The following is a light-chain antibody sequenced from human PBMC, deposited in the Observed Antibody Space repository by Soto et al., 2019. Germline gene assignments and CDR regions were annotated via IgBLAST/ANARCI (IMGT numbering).Light chain of an antibody. CDR1: QSISSW. Sequence: DIQMTQSPSTLSASVRDRVTSAFRASQSISSWLAWYQQKPGKAPKLLIYDASSLESGVPSRFSGSGSGTEFTLTISSLQPDDFATYYCQQYNSYPWTFGQGTKVDI. V-gene: IGKV1-5*01. J-gene: IGKJ1*01. CDR2: DAS. CDR3: QQYNSYPWT.